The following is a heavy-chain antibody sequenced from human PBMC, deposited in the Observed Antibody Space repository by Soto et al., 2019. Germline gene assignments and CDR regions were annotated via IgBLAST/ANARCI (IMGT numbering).Heavy chain of an antibody. CDR2: IHYSGIT. J-gene: IGHJ5*02. D-gene: IGHD2-2*01. V-gene: IGHV4-39*01. CDR1: GGSISSSGYY. Sequence: PSETLSLTCTVSGGSISSSGYYWGWIRQPPGKGLEWIGSIHYSGITYYNPSLKSRVTISVDTSKNQFSLTLTSVTAADTAVYYCARELLVVPAAFLRNWFDPWGQGTLVTVSS. CDR3: ARELLVVPAAFLRNWFDP.